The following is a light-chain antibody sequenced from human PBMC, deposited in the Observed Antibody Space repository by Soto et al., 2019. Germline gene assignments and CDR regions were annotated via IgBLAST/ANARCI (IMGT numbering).Light chain of an antibody. J-gene: IGLJ2*01. Sequence: QSVLTQPPSVSGAPGQRVTISCTGSSSNIGADFDVHWYQQLPGTAPKLLIYGNVYRPSGVPDRFSGSKSDTSASLAITGRQAEDEADYYCQCYDSGPIVIFGGGTKVTVL. CDR3: QCYDSGPIVI. CDR1: SSNIGADFD. V-gene: IGLV1-40*01. CDR2: GNV.